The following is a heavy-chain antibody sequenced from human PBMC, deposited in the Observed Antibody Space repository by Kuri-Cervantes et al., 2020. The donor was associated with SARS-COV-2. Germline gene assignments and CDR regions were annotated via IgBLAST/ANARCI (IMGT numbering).Heavy chain of an antibody. V-gene: IGHV3-15*01. CDR3: ARDLTLGYTEAYYYYMDV. J-gene: IGHJ6*03. Sequence: LSLTCAASGFTFSNAWMSWVRQAPGKGLEWVGRIKSKTDGGTTDYAAPVKGRFTISRDDSKNTLYLQMNSLRAEDTAVYYCARDLTLGYTEAYYYYMDVWGKGTTVTVSS. D-gene: IGHD3-16*02. CDR2: IKSKTDGGTT. CDR1: GFTFSNAW.